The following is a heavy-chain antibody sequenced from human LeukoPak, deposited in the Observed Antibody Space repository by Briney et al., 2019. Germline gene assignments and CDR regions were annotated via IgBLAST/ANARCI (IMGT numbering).Heavy chain of an antibody. Sequence: GGSLRFSCAASGFTFDDYAMHWVRQAPGKGLEWVSGISWNSGSIGYADSVKGRFTISRDNAKNSLYLQMNSLRAEDTAVYYCAREDASAFDIWGQGTMVTVSS. J-gene: IGHJ3*02. V-gene: IGHV3-9*01. CDR3: AREDASAFDI. CDR1: GFTFDDYA. CDR2: ISWNSGSI. D-gene: IGHD2-2*01.